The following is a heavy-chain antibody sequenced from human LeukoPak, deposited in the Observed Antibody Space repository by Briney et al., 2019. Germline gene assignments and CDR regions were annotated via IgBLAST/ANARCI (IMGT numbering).Heavy chain of an antibody. Sequence: GRSLRLSCAASGFTFSSYGMHWVRQAPGKGLEWVAVIWYDGSNKYYADSVKGRFTISRDNSKNTLYLQMNSLRAEDTAVYYCAKDAGYCSSTSCYRGLYYMDVWGKGTTVTVSS. D-gene: IGHD2-2*02. CDR1: GFTFSSYG. J-gene: IGHJ6*03. CDR2: IWYDGSNK. CDR3: AKDAGYCSSTSCYRGLYYMDV. V-gene: IGHV3-33*06.